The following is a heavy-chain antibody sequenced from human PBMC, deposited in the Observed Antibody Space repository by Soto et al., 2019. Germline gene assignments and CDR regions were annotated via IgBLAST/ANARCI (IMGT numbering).Heavy chain of an antibody. CDR3: AKVIRADSTSSNFYYYSGLDV. V-gene: IGHV3-30*18. CDR1: GFTFRTYG. Sequence: QVQLVESGGGVVQPGRSRRLSCAASGFTFRTYGMHWVRQAPGKGLEWLAVISNNGINKYYADSVQGRFTISRDNSRDTLFLQMNSLRGEDTAIYYCAKVIRADSTSSNFYYYSGLDVWGQVTTVTVSS. J-gene: IGHJ6*02. CDR2: ISNNGINK. D-gene: IGHD6-6*01.